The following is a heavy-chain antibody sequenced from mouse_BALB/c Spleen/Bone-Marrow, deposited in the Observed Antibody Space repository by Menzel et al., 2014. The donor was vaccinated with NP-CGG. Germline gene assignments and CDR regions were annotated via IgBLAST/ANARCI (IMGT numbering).Heavy chain of an antibody. V-gene: IGHV1-80*01. CDR2: IFPVNADT. CDR3: ARFATGSFAY. J-gene: IGHJ3*01. D-gene: IGHD1-1*01. Sequence: VKLMESGAELVRPGSSVKISCKASGYVFTDYWMNWLRRRPGQGLEWIGQIFPVNADTNYKANFKDKVTLTADKSSTTAYMQLNSLTSEDSAVYFCARFATGSFAYWGQGTLVTVSA. CDR1: GYVFTDYW.